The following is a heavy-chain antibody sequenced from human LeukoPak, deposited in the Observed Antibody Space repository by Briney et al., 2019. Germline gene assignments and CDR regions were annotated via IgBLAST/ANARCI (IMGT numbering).Heavy chain of an antibody. CDR1: GGSFSGYY. J-gene: IGHJ4*02. D-gene: IGHD6-19*01. V-gene: IGHV4-34*01. CDR3: ARSRIAVALGFDY. CDR2: INHSGST. Sequence: SETLSLTCAVYGGSFSGYYWSWIRQPPGKGLEWIGEINHSGSTNYNPSLKSRVTISVDTSKNQFSLKLSSVTAADTAVYYCARSRIAVALGFDYWGQGTLVTVSS.